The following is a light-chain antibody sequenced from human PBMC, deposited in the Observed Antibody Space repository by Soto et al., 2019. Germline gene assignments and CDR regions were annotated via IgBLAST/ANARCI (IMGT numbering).Light chain of an antibody. CDR3: QQYNST. V-gene: IGKV1-5*03. J-gene: IGKJ1*01. CDR1: QTISSW. Sequence: DIQMTQSPSTLSGSVGDRVTITCRASQTISSWLAWYQQKPGKAPKLLIYKASTLKSGVPSRFSGSGSGTEFTLTISSLQPDDFATYYCQQYNSTFGQRS. CDR2: KAS.